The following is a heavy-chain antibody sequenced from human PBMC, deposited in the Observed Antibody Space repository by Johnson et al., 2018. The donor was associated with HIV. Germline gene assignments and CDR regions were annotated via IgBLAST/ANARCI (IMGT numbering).Heavy chain of an antibody. Sequence: QEQLVESGGGLVQPGGSLRLSCAAPGFTFSSYAMHWVRQAPGKGLEWVAVISYDGSNKYYADSVKGRFTISRDNSKNTLYLQMNSLRAEDTAVYYCAREHSRVIYNDAFDIWGQGTMVTVSS. D-gene: IGHD3-16*02. CDR1: GFTFSSYA. CDR3: AREHSRVIYNDAFDI. CDR2: ISYDGSNK. V-gene: IGHV3-30*04. J-gene: IGHJ3*02.